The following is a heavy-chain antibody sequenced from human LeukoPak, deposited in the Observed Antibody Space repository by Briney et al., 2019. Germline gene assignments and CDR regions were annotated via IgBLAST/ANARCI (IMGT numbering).Heavy chain of an antibody. D-gene: IGHD5-24*01. CDR1: GFTFSSYE. V-gene: IGHV3-48*03. CDR3: ARVLEMATAVFDY. J-gene: IGHJ4*02. CDR2: ISSSGSTI. Sequence: GGSLRHSCAASGFTFSSYEMNWVRQAPGKGLEWVSYISSSGSTIYYADSVKGRFTISRDNAKNSLYLQMNSLRAEDTAVYYCARVLEMATAVFDYWGQGTLVTVSS.